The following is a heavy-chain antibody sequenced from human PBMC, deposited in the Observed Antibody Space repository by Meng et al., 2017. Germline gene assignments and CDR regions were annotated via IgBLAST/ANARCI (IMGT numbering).Heavy chain of an antibody. Sequence: VRVWDPGGGLVRPGGSLKLSCAAPGFVFSDSAIHWVRQASGKGLEWVGVIERKGKNYATTYDASLSGRFTISRDESRNTAFLQMDSLNTEDTAMYYCTRDAGLLNWLDPWGQGTLVTVSS. CDR3: TRDAGLLNWLDP. J-gene: IGHJ5*02. CDR1: GFVFSDSA. V-gene: IGHV3-73*01. CDR2: IERKGKNYAT. D-gene: IGHD2/OR15-2a*01.